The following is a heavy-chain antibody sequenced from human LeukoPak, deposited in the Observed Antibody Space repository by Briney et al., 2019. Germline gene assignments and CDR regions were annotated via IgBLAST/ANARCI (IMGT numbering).Heavy chain of an antibody. D-gene: IGHD3-10*01. CDR2: IYYSGST. CDR3: ARQWRPDYYGSGSYSDY. Sequence: SETVSLTCTVSGGSLSSSSYYWGRIRQHPGKGLEWIGSIYYSGSTYYNPSLKSRVTISVDTSKNQFSLKLSSVTAADTAVYYCARQWRPDYYGSGSYSDYWGQGTLVTVSS. CDR1: GGSLSSSSYY. J-gene: IGHJ4*02. V-gene: IGHV4-39*01.